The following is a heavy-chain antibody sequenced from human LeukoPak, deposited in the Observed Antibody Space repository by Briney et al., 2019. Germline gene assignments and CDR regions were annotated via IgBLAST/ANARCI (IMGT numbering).Heavy chain of an antibody. CDR2: ISANGGTT. J-gene: IGHJ6*03. Sequence: PGGSLRLSCAASGFTFSRYAMHWVRQAPGKGLEYVSAISANGGTTYYANSVKDRFTISRDNSKNTLYLQMNSLRAEDTAVYYCASQPPMVRGPYYYYMDVWGKGTTVTVSS. CDR1: GFTFSRYA. CDR3: ASQPPMVRGPYYYYMDV. D-gene: IGHD3-10*01. V-gene: IGHV3-64*01.